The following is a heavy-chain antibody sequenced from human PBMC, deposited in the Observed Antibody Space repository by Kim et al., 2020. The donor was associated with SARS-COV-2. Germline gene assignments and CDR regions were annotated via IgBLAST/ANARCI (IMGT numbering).Heavy chain of an antibody. Sequence: GGSLRLSCAVSGIPFSNAWFNWVRQAPGKGLEWVGRIKSKSDGGTADLAAPVKGRFAISRDDSKNTLYLPMNSLSTDDSAVYYCTTVSMRWGQGTLVTVS. CDR2: IKSKSDGGTA. CDR1: GIPFSNAW. V-gene: IGHV3-15*01. J-gene: IGHJ4*02. D-gene: IGHD2-2*01. CDR3: TTVSMR.